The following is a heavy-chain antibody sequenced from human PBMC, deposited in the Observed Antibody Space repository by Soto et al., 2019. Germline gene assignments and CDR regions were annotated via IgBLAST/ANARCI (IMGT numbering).Heavy chain of an antibody. CDR2: VSHDGRNT. V-gene: IGHV3-30*18. Sequence: VQLVESGGGVVQPGRSLRLSCAASGFTFSDYAMHWVRQAPGKGLEWVAVVSHDGRNTHYADSVKGRFTISRDSSKNTVSMEMNSLRAEDTAVYYCVKYGRQWLVTSDFNYWGQGALVTVSS. J-gene: IGHJ4*02. CDR1: GFTFSDYA. CDR3: VKYGRQWLVTSDFNY. D-gene: IGHD6-19*01.